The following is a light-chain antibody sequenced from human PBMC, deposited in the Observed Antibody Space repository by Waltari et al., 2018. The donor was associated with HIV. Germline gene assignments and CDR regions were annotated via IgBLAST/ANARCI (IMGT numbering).Light chain of an antibody. CDR1: SSNIGINT. Sequence: QSVLTQSPSASGTPGQRVTISCSGSSSNIGINTINWFQQRPGTAPKLLLFNDNERPAGVPDRVSGSKSGTSASLAISGLQSEDEANYDCAAWDVTLHGWVFGGGTKVTVL. J-gene: IGLJ3*02. CDR3: AAWDVTLHGWV. CDR2: NDN. V-gene: IGLV1-44*01.